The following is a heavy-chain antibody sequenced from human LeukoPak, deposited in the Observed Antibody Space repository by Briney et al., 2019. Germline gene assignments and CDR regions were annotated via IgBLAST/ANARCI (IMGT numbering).Heavy chain of an antibody. Sequence: GGSLRLSCAASGFTSSSYSMNWVRQAPGKGLEWVSYISSSSSTIYYADSVKGRFTISRDNAKNSLYLQMNSLRAEDTAVYYCARGSKRFLEWLLYFDYWGQGTLVTVSS. D-gene: IGHD3-3*01. CDR2: ISSSSSTI. V-gene: IGHV3-48*01. CDR1: GFTSSSYS. CDR3: ARGSKRFLEWLLYFDY. J-gene: IGHJ4*02.